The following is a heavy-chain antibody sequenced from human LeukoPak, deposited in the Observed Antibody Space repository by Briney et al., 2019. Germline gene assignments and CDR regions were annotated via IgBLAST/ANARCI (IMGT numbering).Heavy chain of an antibody. J-gene: IGHJ4*02. CDR1: GGSISSGGYS. CDR2: IYYSGST. D-gene: IGHD5-18*01. CDR3: AREGGYSYGDAPLHFDY. V-gene: IGHV4-30-4*07. Sequence: SETLSLTCAVSGGSISSGGYSWSWIRQPPGKGLEWIGYIYYSGSTYYNPSLRSRVTISVDTSKSQLSLKLSSVTAADTAVYYCAREGGYSYGDAPLHFDYWGQGTLVTVSS.